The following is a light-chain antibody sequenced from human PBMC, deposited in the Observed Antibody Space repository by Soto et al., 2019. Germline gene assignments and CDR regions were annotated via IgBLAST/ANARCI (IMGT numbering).Light chain of an antibody. Sequence: EIVMTQSPATLSVSPGARTTLSCRASQSVGSNLAWYQQKPGQTPRLLLYGASTRATGIPARFSGSGSGTEFTLTISSLQSEDFAVYYCQQYNNWPPIYTFGQGTRLEI. CDR2: GAS. CDR1: QSVGSN. V-gene: IGKV3-15*01. CDR3: QQYNNWPPIYT. J-gene: IGKJ2*01.